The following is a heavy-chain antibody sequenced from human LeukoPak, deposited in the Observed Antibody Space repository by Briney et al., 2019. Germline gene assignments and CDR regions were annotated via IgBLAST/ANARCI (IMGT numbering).Heavy chain of an antibody. D-gene: IGHD3-10*01. CDR2: IYYSGST. CDR1: GGSISSSSYY. V-gene: IGHV4-39*01. J-gene: IGHJ2*01. Sequence: PSETLSLTCTVSGGSISSSSYYWGWIRQPPGKGLEWIGSIYYSGSTYYNPSLKSRVTISVDTSKNQFSLKLSSVTAADTAVYYFARHLLWFGELLWYFDLWGRGTLVTVSS. CDR3: ARHLLWFGELLWYFDL.